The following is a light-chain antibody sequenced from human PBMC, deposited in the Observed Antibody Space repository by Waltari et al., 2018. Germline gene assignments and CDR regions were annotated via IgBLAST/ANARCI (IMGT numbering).Light chain of an antibody. CDR3: NAYTNNSTYV. Sequence: QSALTQPASVSGSPGQSITISCTGTSSDVGGNTYVSWYQPHPGKAPKLMIYDVSNRPSGGSTRFSGSKAGHPSSLTIPGLQAEDEADYYCNAYTNNSTYVFGTGTKVTVL. J-gene: IGLJ1*01. V-gene: IGLV2-14*01. CDR1: SSDVGGNTY. CDR2: DVS.